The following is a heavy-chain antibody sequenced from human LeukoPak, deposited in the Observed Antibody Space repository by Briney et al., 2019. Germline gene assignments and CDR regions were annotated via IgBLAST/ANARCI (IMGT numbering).Heavy chain of an antibody. D-gene: IGHD6-13*01. V-gene: IGHV4-34*01. CDR2: INHSGST. CDR3: ARGGPIAAAPKSFDY. CDR1: GGSFSGYY. Sequence: PSETLSLTCAVYGGSFSGYYWSWIRQPPGKGLEWIGEINHSGSTNYNPSLKSRVTISVDTSKNQFSLKLSSVTAADTAVYYCARGGPIAAAPKSFDYCGQGTLVTVSS. J-gene: IGHJ4*02.